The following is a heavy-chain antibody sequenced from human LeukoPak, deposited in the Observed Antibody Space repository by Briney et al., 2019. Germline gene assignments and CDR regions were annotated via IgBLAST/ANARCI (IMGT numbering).Heavy chain of an antibody. CDR3: ARGGQGEDSDY. CDR1: GFTVSSNY. V-gene: IGHV3-53*01. Sequence: PGGSLRLSCAASGFTVSSNYMSWVRQAPGKGREWVSVIYSGGSTYYADSVKGRFTISRDNSKNTLYLQMNSLRAEDTAVYYCARGGQGEDSDYWGQGTLVTVSS. CDR2: IYSGGST. J-gene: IGHJ4*02. D-gene: IGHD3-10*01.